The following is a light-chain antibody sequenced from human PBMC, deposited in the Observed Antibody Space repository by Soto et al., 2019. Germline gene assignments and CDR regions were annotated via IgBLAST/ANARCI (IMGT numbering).Light chain of an antibody. CDR1: SSDVGSYKF. CDR2: EGS. J-gene: IGLJ2*01. Sequence: SALTQPASVSGSPGQSITISCTGTSSDVGSYKFVSWYQQHPVKAPKLMIYEGSKRPSGVSNRFSGSKSGNTASLTISGLKAEDEADYYCCSYAGSSTLVFGGGTKLTVL. V-gene: IGLV2-23*01. CDR3: CSYAGSSTLV.